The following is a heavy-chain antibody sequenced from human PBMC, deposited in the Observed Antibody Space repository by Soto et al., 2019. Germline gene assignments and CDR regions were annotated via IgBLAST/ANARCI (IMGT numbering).Heavy chain of an antibody. CDR2: IYPGDSDT. CDR1: GYSFTTYW. J-gene: IGHJ6*02. CDR3: ARTSADCSGRSCYSYGMDV. Sequence: VESLKISCKGSGYSFTTYWIGWVRQMPGKGLEWMGIIYPGDSDTTYSPSFQGQVTISADKSISTAYLQWSSLEASDTAMYYCARTSADCSGRSCYSYGMDVWGQGTTVTVSS. V-gene: IGHV5-51*01. D-gene: IGHD2-15*01.